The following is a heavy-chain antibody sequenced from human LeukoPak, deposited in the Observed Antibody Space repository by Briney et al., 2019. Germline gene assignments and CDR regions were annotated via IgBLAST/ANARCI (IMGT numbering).Heavy chain of an antibody. Sequence: ESGPTLVKPTQTLTLTCTFSGFSLRTRGVGVGWIRQPPGKALEWLSLIYWDDDKRYSPSLKSRLTITKDTSKNQVVLTMTNMDPVDTATYYCAHSTPVGGYVRLVDDYFDYWGQGTLVTVSS. D-gene: IGHD5-12*01. CDR1: GFSLRTRGVG. CDR3: AHSTPVGGYVRLVDDYFDY. J-gene: IGHJ4*02. CDR2: IYWDDDK. V-gene: IGHV2-5*02.